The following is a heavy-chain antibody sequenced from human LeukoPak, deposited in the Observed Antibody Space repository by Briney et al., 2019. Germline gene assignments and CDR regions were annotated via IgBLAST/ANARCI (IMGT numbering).Heavy chain of an antibody. J-gene: IGHJ6*02. CDR1: GGTFSSYA. V-gene: IGHV1-69*04. CDR3: ARPESYGDHYYYYGMDV. Sequence: SVKVSCKASGGTFSSYAISWVRQAPGQGLEWMGRIIPILGIANYAQKFQGRVTITADKSTSTAYMELSSLRSEDTAVYYCARPESYGDHYYYYGMDVWGQGTTVTVSS. D-gene: IGHD4-17*01. CDR2: IIPILGIA.